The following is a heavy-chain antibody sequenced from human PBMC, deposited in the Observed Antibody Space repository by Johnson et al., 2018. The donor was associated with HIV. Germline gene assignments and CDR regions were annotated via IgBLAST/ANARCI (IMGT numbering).Heavy chain of an antibody. D-gene: IGHD4-23*01. Sequence: QPGRSLRLSCAASGFTFSSYGMHWVRQAPGKGLEWVAVISYDGSNKYYADSVKGRFTISRDNSKNTLFLQMNSLRAEDTALYYCARGRYGRMTTVAAAAFDIWGQGTMVTVSS. CDR2: ISYDGSNK. V-gene: IGHV3-30*03. J-gene: IGHJ3*02. CDR1: GFTFSSYG. CDR3: ARGRYGRMTTVAAAAFDI.